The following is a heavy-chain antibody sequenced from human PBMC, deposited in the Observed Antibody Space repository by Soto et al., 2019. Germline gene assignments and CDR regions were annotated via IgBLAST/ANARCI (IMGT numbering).Heavy chain of an antibody. D-gene: IGHD1-26*01. CDR1: GGKCIAFG. CDR3: RVGAAV. Sequence: RHWCGAAGGKCIAFGRHWILQAQSTGLELVALLSFDASKKYYADSVKGRFTISRDTSRNTLYLQMNSLRVEDKAGYYSRVGAAVWGQRTRVPVSS. CDR2: LSFDASKK. V-gene: IGHV3-30*03. J-gene: IGHJ1*01.